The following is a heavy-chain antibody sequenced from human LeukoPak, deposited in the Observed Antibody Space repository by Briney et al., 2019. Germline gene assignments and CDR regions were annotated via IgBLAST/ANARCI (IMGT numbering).Heavy chain of an antibody. J-gene: IGHJ4*02. V-gene: IGHV3-9*01. Sequence: GGSLRLSCAASGFTFDDYAMHWVRQAPGKGLEWVSGISWNSGSIGYADSVKGRFTISRDNAKNSLYLQMNSLRAEDTALYYCAGDDSSGYFFDFWGQGTLVTVSS. CDR2: ISWNSGSI. D-gene: IGHD3-22*01. CDR1: GFTFDDYA. CDR3: AGDDSSGYFFDF.